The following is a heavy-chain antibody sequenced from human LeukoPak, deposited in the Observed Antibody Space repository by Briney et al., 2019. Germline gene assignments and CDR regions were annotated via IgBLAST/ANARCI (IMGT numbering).Heavy chain of an antibody. CDR1: GGSISSNNYY. CDR3: ARHRGSSSEFDP. J-gene: IGHJ5*02. Sequence: SETLSLTCTVSGGSISSNNYYWGWMRQPPGKGLEWIVHIYYDGRTYYNPSLKSRVTMSVDTSKNQFSLKLSSVTAADTAVYYCARHRGSSSEFDPWGLGTLVTISS. V-gene: IGHV4-39*01. D-gene: IGHD6-6*01. CDR2: IYYDGRT.